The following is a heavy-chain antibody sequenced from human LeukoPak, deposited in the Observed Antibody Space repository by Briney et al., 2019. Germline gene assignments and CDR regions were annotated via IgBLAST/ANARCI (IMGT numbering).Heavy chain of an antibody. CDR3: AREGYCSGGSCYSGFDY. J-gene: IGHJ4*02. D-gene: IGHD2-15*01. V-gene: IGHV1-69*06. CDR2: IIPIFGTA. CDR1: GGTFSSYA. Sequence: GASVKVSCKASGGTFSSYAISWVRQAPGQGLEWMGGIIPIFGTANYAQKFQGRVMITADKSTSTAYMELSSLRSEDTAVYYCAREGYCSGGSCYSGFDYWAQGTLVTVSS.